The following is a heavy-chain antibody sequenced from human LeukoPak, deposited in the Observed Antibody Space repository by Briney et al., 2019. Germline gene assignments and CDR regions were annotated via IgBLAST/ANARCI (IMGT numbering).Heavy chain of an antibody. CDR3: AKDHRGYYDSSGLDY. Sequence: GGSLRLSCAASGFTFDDYAMHWVRQAPGKGLEWVSGISWNSGDIDYADSVKGRFTISRDNSKNTLYLQMNSLRAEDTAVYYCAKDHRGYYDSSGLDYWGQGTLVTVSS. J-gene: IGHJ4*02. CDR2: ISWNSGDI. V-gene: IGHV3-9*01. D-gene: IGHD3-22*01. CDR1: GFTFDDYA.